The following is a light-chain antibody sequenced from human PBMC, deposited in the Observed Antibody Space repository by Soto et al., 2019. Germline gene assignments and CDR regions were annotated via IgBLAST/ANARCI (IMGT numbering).Light chain of an antibody. CDR3: QKYNSAPF. V-gene: IGKV1-27*01. CDR2: AAS. Sequence: DIQMTQSPSSLSASVGDRVTITCRASQGISNYLAWYQQKPGKVPKLLIYAASTLQSGVPSRFICSGSGTDITLTISSLQPEDVATYYCQKYNSAPFFGPGTKVDIK. CDR1: QGISNY. J-gene: IGKJ3*01.